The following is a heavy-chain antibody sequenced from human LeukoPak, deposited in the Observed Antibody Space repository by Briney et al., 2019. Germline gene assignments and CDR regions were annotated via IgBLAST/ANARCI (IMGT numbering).Heavy chain of an antibody. CDR2: INPSGGST. CDR1: GYTFTSYY. D-gene: IGHD3-10*01. CDR3: AREALRGNYFDY. J-gene: IGHJ4*02. Sequence: GASVTVSCKASGYTFTSYYVLWVRQAPGQGLEWMGIINPSGGSTSYAQKFQGRVTMTRDMSTSTVYMELSSLRSEDTAVYYCAREALRGNYFDYWGQGTLVTVAS. V-gene: IGHV1-46*01.